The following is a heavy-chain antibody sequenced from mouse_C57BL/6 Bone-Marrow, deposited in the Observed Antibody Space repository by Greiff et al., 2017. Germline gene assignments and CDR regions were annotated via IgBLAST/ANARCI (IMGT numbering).Heavy chain of an antibody. Sequence: EVQVVESGGGLVQPGGSMKLSCAASGFTFSDAWMDWVRQSPEKGLEWVAEIRNKANNHATYSAESVKGRFTISRDDSKSSVYLQMNSLRAEDTGIYYCTVYYDYDGYYLDYWGQGTTLTVSS. D-gene: IGHD2-4*01. CDR1: GFTFSDAW. J-gene: IGHJ2*01. V-gene: IGHV6-6*01. CDR2: IRNKANNHAT. CDR3: TVYYDYDGYYLDY.